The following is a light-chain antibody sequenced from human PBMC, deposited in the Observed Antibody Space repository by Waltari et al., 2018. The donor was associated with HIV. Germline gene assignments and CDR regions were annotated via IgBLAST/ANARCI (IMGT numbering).Light chain of an antibody. CDR3: QQYGDSPFT. CDR2: GAS. Sequence: EIVLTQSPGTLSLSPGERVTLSCRARRSISSSYLAWYQHRPGQAPRLLIYGASSRATGIPDRFSGGGSGTDFTLTISRLDPEDFAVYYCQQYGDSPFTFGPGTKVDIK. CDR1: RSISSSY. V-gene: IGKV3-20*01. J-gene: IGKJ3*01.